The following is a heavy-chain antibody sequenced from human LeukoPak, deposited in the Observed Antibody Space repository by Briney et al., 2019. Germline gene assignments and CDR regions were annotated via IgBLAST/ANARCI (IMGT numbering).Heavy chain of an antibody. CDR1: GGSISSSSHY. CDR3: ARKAGSYYGSGGYNWFDP. D-gene: IGHD3-10*01. V-gene: IGHV4-39*07. J-gene: IGHJ5*02. CDR2: IYYSGST. Sequence: SETLSLTCTVSGGSISSSSHYWGWIRQPPGKGLEWIGSIYYSGSTNYNPSLKSRVTISVDTSKNQFSLKLSSVTAADTAVYYCARKAGSYYGSGGYNWFDPWGQGTLVTVSS.